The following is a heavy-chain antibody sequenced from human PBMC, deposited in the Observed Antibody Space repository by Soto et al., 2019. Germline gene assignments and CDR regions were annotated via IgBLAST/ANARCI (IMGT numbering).Heavy chain of an antibody. D-gene: IGHD3-9*01. CDR1: GFTFSGSA. J-gene: IGHJ4*02. CDR2: IRSKANSDAT. CDR3: TTPSINYDILTDYFNY. V-gene: IGHV3-73*01. Sequence: GSLRLSCAASGFTFSGSAMHWVRQAPGKGLEWVGRIRSKANSDATVYAASVKGRFTISRDDSKNTAYLQMNSLKTEDTAVYYCTTPSINYDILTDYFNYWRQGSLVPVSS.